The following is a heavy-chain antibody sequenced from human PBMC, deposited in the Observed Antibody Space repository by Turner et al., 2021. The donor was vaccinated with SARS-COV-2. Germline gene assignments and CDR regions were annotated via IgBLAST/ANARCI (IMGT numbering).Heavy chain of an antibody. CDR3: AKGNGDKV. V-gene: IGHV3-23*01. D-gene: IGHD7-27*01. Sequence: VQLLESGGGLDQLGGSLSLSCQASGFRFSKYPMNWVRQAPGKGLEWVSGISETGANTYYADSVKGRFTISRDNSRDTLYLEMNGLSDEDTALYYCAKGNGDKVGGQGTQVSVSS. CDR2: ISETGANT. CDR1: GFRFSKYP. J-gene: IGHJ4*02.